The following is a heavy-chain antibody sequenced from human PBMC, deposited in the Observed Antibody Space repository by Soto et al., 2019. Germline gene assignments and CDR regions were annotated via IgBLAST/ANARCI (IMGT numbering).Heavy chain of an antibody. V-gene: IGHV4-4*02. CDR1: SGSISSSNW. CDR3: ARDGNGEPTSRPYAFDL. Sequence: QVQLQESGPGLVKPSGTLSLTCAVSSGSISSSNWWSWVRQPPGKGLEWIGEIYHSGSTNYNPSLKSRVTISVDKSKTPFSLKLSSVTAADTAVYYCARDGNGEPTSRPYAFDLWGQGTMVTVSS. D-gene: IGHD2-8*01. J-gene: IGHJ3*01. CDR2: IYHSGST.